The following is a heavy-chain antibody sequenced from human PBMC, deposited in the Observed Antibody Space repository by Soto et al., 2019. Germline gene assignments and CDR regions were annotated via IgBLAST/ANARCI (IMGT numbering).Heavy chain of an antibody. CDR2: ISYDGSNK. Sequence: QVQLVESGGGVVQPGRSLRLSCAASGFTFSSYAMHWVRQAPGKGLEWVAVISYDGSNKYYADSVKGRFTISRDNSKNTLYLQRNSLRAEDTAVYYCASGDYVWGSYRPYFDYWGQGNLVTVSS. D-gene: IGHD3-16*02. J-gene: IGHJ4*02. V-gene: IGHV3-30-3*01. CDR3: ASGDYVWGSYRPYFDY. CDR1: GFTFSSYA.